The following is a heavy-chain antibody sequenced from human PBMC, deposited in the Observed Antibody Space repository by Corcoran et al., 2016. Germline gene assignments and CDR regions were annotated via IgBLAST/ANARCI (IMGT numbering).Heavy chain of an antibody. CDR3: TRGRGSRAYDAFDI. Sequence: EVQLVESGGGLVQPGRSLRLSCTASGFTFGDYAMSWFRQAPGKGLEWVGFIRSKADGGTTEYAASVKGRFTISRDDSKSIAYLQMNSLKTEDTAVYYCTRGRGSRAYDAFDIWGQGTMVTVSS. V-gene: IGHV3-49*03. CDR1: GFTFGDYA. D-gene: IGHD3-10*01. CDR2: IRSKADGGTT. J-gene: IGHJ3*02.